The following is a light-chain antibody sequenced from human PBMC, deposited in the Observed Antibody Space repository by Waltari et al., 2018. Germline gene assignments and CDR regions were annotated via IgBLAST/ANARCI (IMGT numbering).Light chain of an antibody. Sequence: SYVLTQPPSVSVAPGETARLTCGGNNIESKSVHWYRQRPGQAPVLVISYDSDRPSGIPDRLSGSNSGNTATLTISRVEAGDEADYCCQVLDANTDPGVFGTGTEVTVL. J-gene: IGLJ1*01. CDR3: QVLDANTDPGV. CDR1: NIESKS. CDR2: YDS. V-gene: IGLV3-21*01.